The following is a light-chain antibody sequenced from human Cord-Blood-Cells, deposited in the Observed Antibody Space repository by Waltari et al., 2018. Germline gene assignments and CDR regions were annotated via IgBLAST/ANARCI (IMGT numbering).Light chain of an antibody. J-gene: IGKJ5*01. Sequence: DIQMTQSPSSLSASVGDRVTITCQASQAISNYLNWYQQKPGKAPKLLIYDASNLETVVPSRFSGSGSGTDFTFTISSLQPEDIATYYCQQYDNLPITFGQGTRLEIK. CDR2: DAS. V-gene: IGKV1-33*01. CDR1: QAISNY. CDR3: QQYDNLPIT.